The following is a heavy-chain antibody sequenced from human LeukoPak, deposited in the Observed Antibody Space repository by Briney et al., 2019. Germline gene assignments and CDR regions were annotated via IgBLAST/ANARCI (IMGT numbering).Heavy chain of an antibody. CDR3: ARTRYYYNSRSYGAPYYFDY. J-gene: IGHJ4*02. V-gene: IGHV4-39*01. CDR1: GGSIGSSDSF. Sequence: SETLSLTCTVSGGSIGSSDSFWGWIRQPPGKGLEWIGSIYYSGSTYYNPSLKSRVTISVDTSKNQFSLKLSSVTAADTAVYYCARTRYYYNSRSYGAPYYFDYWGQGTLVTVSS. CDR2: IYYSGST. D-gene: IGHD3-10*01.